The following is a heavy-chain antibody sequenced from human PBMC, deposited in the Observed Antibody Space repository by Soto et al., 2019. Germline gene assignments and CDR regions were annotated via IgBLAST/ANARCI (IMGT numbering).Heavy chain of an antibody. CDR2: ITSDGKSK. D-gene: IGHD2-21*02. Sequence: GVSLRLSCAASGCNFSNHWMHWVRERPAEGLVWVSRITSDGKSKAYAESVKGRFAISRDNAKNRLYLQMNGLTAEDTAVYYCARESGDWPLNWFDPCGKGTLVAVSS. J-gene: IGHJ5*02. V-gene: IGHV3-74*01. CDR1: GCNFSNHW. CDR3: ARESGDWPLNWFDP.